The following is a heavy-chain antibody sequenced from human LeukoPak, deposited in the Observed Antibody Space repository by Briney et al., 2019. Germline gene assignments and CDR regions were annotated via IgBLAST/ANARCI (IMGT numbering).Heavy chain of an antibody. J-gene: IGHJ4*02. D-gene: IGHD6-19*01. CDR1: GGSFSGYY. CDR2: INHSGST. CDR3: ARGFAVVAGRGVYFDY. Sequence: SETLSLTCAVYGGSFSGYYWSWIRQPPGKGLEWIGEINHSGSTNYNPSLKSRVTMSVDKSKNQFSLKLSSVTAADTAVYYCARGFAVVAGRGVYFDYWGQGTLVTVSS. V-gene: IGHV4-34*01.